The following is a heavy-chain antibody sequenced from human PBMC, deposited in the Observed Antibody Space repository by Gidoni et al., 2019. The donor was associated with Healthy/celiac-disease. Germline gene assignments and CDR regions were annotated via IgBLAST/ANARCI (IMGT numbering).Heavy chain of an antibody. CDR2: ISYDGSNH. J-gene: IGHJ4*02. Sequence: QVQLVESGGGVVQPGRSLRLSCAASGFTFSSYAMPWVRQAPGKGLEWVAVISYDGSNHYYADSVKCRFTISRDNSKNTLYLQMNSLRAEDTAVYYCARAEPSMVRGARGYFDYWGQGTLVTVSS. V-gene: IGHV3-30*01. D-gene: IGHD3-10*01. CDR3: ARAEPSMVRGARGYFDY. CDR1: GFTFSSYA.